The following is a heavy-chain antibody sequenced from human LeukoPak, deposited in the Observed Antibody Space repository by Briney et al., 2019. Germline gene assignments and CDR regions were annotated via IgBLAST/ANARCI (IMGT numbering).Heavy chain of an antibody. J-gene: IGHJ4*02. D-gene: IGHD1-26*01. CDR1: GGSFSGYY. Sequence: SETLSLTCAVYGGSFSGYYWSWLRQPPGKGLEWIGEINHSGSTNYNTSRKSRVTISVDTSKNQFSLKLSSVTAADTAVYYCARGGQWELLYYFDYWGQGTLVTVSS. V-gene: IGHV4-34*01. CDR3: ARGGQWELLYYFDY. CDR2: INHSGST.